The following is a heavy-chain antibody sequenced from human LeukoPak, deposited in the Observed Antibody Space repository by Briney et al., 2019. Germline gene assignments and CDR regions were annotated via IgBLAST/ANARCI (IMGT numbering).Heavy chain of an antibody. Sequence: SETLSLTCTVSGGSISSYYWSWIRQPPGKGLEWIGYIYYSGSTNYNPSLKSRVTISVDTSKNQFSLKLSSVTAADTAVYYCARGGSGSYPYYFDYWGQGTLVTVSS. J-gene: IGHJ4*02. CDR2: IYYSGST. V-gene: IGHV4-59*08. CDR1: GGSISSYY. D-gene: IGHD1-26*01. CDR3: ARGGSGSYPYYFDY.